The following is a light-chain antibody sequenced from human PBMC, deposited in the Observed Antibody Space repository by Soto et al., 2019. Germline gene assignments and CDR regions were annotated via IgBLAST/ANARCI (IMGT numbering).Light chain of an antibody. V-gene: IGKV1-39*01. CDR2: EAS. Sequence: DIQMTQSPSSLPASVGDRVTITCRASQSISSYLNWYQQKAGKAPKLLIYEASRLQSGVPSRFSGNGSGTDFTLTISSLQPEDVAIYYCQQSFNSPTFGPGTKVDLK. CDR1: QSISSY. J-gene: IGKJ3*01. CDR3: QQSFNSPT.